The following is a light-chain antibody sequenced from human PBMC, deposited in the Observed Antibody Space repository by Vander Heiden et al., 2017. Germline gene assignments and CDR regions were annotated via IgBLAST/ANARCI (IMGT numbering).Light chain of an antibody. CDR1: SSNVGSNS. V-gene: IGLV1-47*01. CDR2: RDF. CDR3: AAWDDSLSVV. Sequence: SVLTQPPSASGTPEQRVTISCSGSSSNVGSNSVYWYQHLPGTAPKLLIYRDFQRPSGVPDRFSASKSGTSASLAISGLRSEDEAHYYCAAWDDSLSVVFGGGTKLTVL. J-gene: IGLJ2*01.